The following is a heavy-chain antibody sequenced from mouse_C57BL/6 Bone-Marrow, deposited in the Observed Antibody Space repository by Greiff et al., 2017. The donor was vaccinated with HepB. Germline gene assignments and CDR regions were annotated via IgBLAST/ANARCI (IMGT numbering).Heavy chain of an antibody. V-gene: IGHV1-82*01. D-gene: IGHD1-1*01. CDR2: IYPGDGDT. J-gene: IGHJ2*01. CDR3: ARRITTVVAPFDY. CDR1: GYAFSSSW. Sequence: QVQLQQSGPELVKPGASVKISCKASGYAFSSSWMNWVKQRPGKGLEWIGRIYPGDGDTNYNGKFKGKATLTADKSSSTAYMQLSSLTSEDSAVYCCARRITTVVAPFDYWGQGTTLTVSS.